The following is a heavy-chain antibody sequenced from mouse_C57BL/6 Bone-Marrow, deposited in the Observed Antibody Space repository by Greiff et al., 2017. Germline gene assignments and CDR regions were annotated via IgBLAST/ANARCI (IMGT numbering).Heavy chain of an antibody. V-gene: IGHV5-6*01. J-gene: IGHJ3*01. D-gene: IGHD3-3*01. CDR2: ISSGGSYT. CDR3: ASHWDCGCSWFAY. Sequence: EVQLVESGGDLVKPGGSLKLSCAASGFTFSSYGMSWVRQTPDKRLEWVATISSGGSYTYYPESVKGRFTISRDNAKNTLYLQMSSLKSEDTSMYYCASHWDCGCSWFAYWGQGTLVTVSA. CDR1: GFTFSSYG.